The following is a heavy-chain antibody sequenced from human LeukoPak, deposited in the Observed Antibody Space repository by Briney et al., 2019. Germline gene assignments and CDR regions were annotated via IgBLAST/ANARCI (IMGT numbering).Heavy chain of an antibody. CDR3: AKDIGLYGGIDDAYDI. CDR2: LSGDGGST. CDR1: GFTFDDYA. V-gene: IGHV3-43*02. D-gene: IGHD4-23*01. J-gene: IGHJ3*02. Sequence: GGSLRLSCAASGFTFDDYAMHWVRQAPGKGLEWVSLLSGDGGSTYYADSVKGRFTISRDNSKISLYLQMNSLRTEDTALYYCAKDIGLYGGIDDAYDIWGQGTMVTVSS.